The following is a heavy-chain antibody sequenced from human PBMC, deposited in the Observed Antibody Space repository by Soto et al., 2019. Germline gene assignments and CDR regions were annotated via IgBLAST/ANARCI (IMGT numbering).Heavy chain of an antibody. CDR3: AHSPTTVTTSLPFDI. CDR1: GFSLSTSGVG. D-gene: IGHD4-17*01. CDR2: IYWDDDK. J-gene: IGHJ3*02. Sequence: QITLKESGPTLVKPTQTLTLTCTFSGFSLSTSGVGVGWIRPPPGKALEWLELIYWDDDKRYSPSLKSRLNITKDTSKNQVVLTMTNMDPVDTATYYCAHSPTTVTTSLPFDIWGQGTMVTVSS. V-gene: IGHV2-5*02.